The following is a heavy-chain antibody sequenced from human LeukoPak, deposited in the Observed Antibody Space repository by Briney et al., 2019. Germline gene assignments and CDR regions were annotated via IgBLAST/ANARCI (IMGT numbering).Heavy chain of an antibody. CDR2: ISTSSIYI. V-gene: IGHV3-21*01. Sequence: GGSLRLSCAASGFTFSSYNMNWVRQAPGKGMEWVSSISTSSIYIYYADSVKGRFTISRDNAKNSLYLQMNSLRAEDTAVYYCAELGITMIGGVWGKGTTVTISS. CDR3: AELGITMIGGV. D-gene: IGHD3-10*02. J-gene: IGHJ6*04. CDR1: GFTFSSYN.